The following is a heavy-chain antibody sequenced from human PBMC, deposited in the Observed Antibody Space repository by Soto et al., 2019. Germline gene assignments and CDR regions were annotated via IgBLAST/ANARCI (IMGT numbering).Heavy chain of an antibody. V-gene: IGHV1-46*02. J-gene: IGHJ5*02. CDR2: INPSGGST. CDR1: GYSFNSYY. D-gene: IGHD6-19*01. Sequence: ASVKVSCKASGYSFNSYYIHWVRQAPGQGFEWMAIINPSGGSTKYAQKFQDRVTMTSDTSTSTAYMELNSLTSEDTAVYYCARANVSSSGWYGWFDPWGQGTPVTVSS. CDR3: ARANVSSSGWYGWFDP.